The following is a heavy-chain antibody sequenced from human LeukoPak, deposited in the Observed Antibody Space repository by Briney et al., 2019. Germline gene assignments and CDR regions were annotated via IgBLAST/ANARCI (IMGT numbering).Heavy chain of an antibody. J-gene: IGHJ6*02. CDR2: INPSGGST. CDR1: GYTFTSYY. Sequence: GASVKVSCKASGYTFTSYYMHWVRQAPGQGLEWMGIINPSGGSTSYAQKFQGRVTTTRDTSTSTVYMELSSLRSEDTAVYYCARGNSYYDSSGYYFNYYGMDVWGQGTTVTVSS. V-gene: IGHV1-46*01. D-gene: IGHD3-22*01. CDR3: ARGNSYYDSSGYYFNYYGMDV.